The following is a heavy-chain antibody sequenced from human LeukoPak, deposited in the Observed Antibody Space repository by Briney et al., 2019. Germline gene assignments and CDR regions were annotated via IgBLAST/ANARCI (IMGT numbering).Heavy chain of an antibody. CDR3: AKDKMPSGGWTLRGDFFDS. V-gene: IGHV3-9*01. CDR2: ISWNSGRI. J-gene: IGHJ4*02. CDR1: GFTFEDYA. Sequence: GGSLRLSCAASGFTFEDYAMHWVRQAPGKGLEWVSGISWNSGRIDYADSVTGRFTISRDNAKNYLYLQMNSLRAEDTALYYCAKDKMPSGGWTLRGDFFDSWGQGTLVTVSS. D-gene: IGHD6-19*01.